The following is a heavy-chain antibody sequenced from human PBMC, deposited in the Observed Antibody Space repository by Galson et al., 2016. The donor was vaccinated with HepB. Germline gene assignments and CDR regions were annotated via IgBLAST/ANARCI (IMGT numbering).Heavy chain of an antibody. Sequence: SETLSLTCTVSGGSISSSSYYWDWIRQPPGKGLEWIGSIYYSGSTYYNPSLKSRVIISVDTSKNQFSLKLSSLTAADTAVYYCVRPAANAFDIWGQGTMVTVSS. CDR3: VRPAANAFDI. CDR2: IYYSGST. V-gene: IGHV4-39*01. J-gene: IGHJ3*02. CDR1: GGSISSSSYY.